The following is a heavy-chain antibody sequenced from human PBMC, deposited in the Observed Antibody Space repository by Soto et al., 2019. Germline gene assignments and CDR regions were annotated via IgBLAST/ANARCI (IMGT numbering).Heavy chain of an antibody. V-gene: IGHV4-34*01. CDR1: GEPFSGSY. CDR2: INHNRST. D-gene: IGHD3-3*01. CDR3: ARRVWEWLYYYDDIDF. J-gene: IGHJ6*02. Sequence: SETLSLTCAVYGEPFSGSYWSWFRRRPGKGLEWIGEINHNRSTNYNRSLKTLFTISVDTSKNQFSLKLSSVTAADTAVYDCARRVWEWLYYYDDIDFRGQGTTVTVSS.